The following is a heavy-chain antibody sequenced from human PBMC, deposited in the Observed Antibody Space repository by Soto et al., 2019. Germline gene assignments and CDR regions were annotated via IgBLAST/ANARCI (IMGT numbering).Heavy chain of an antibody. CDR2: IIPIRGIA. Sequence: QVQLVQSGAEVKKPGSSVKVSCKASGGTFSSYTISWVRQAPGQGLEWMGRIIPIRGIANYAQKFQGRVRITADKATSTAYMELSSLRSVDTAVYYCARDEGGSTVTTGAGLYWGQGTLVTVSS. CDR1: GGTFSSYT. J-gene: IGHJ4*02. V-gene: IGHV1-69*08. D-gene: IGHD4-17*01. CDR3: ARDEGGSTVTTGAGLY.